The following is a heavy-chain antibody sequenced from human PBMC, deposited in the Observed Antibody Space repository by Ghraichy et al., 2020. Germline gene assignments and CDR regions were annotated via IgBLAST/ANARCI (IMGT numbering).Heavy chain of an antibody. D-gene: IGHD5-18*01. J-gene: IGHJ4*02. CDR2: ISSSSSTI. Sequence: SCAASRFTFSSYSMNWVRQAPGKGLEWVSYISSSSSTIYYADSVKGRFTISRDNAKNSLYLQMNSLRAEDTAVYYCARASESYGYAFDYWGQGTLVTVSS. CDR3: ARASESYGYAFDY. CDR1: RFTFSSYS. V-gene: IGHV3-48*01.